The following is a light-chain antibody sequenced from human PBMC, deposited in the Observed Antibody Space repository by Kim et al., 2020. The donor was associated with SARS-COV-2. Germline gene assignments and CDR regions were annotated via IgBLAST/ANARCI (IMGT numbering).Light chain of an antibody. CDR2: QVS. CDR3: CSYAGSYTYV. J-gene: IGLJ1*01. Sequence: GQSITISCTGTGRDVGTYNLVSWYQQQAGKVLKVIIYQVSKRPSGVSNRFSGSKSGNTASLTISGLQDEDEADYYCCSYAGSYTYVFGTGTKVTVL. V-gene: IGLV2-23*02. CDR1: GRDVGTYNL.